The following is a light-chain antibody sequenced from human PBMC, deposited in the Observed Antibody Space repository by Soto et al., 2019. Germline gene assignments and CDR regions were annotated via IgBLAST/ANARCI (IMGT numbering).Light chain of an antibody. CDR1: HDMKRG. J-gene: IGKJ1*01. Sequence: SHDMKRGLAWYQQKLGIAPKVLDFYASSLASGVPSRFSGSRSETEFTLTITTLQPDDFATHYCQQYNGYSSSAFGQGTKV. CDR3: QQYNGYSSSA. V-gene: IGKV1-5*01. CDR2: YAS.